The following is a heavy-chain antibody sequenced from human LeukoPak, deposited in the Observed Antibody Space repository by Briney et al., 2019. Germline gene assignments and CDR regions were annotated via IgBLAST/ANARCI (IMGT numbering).Heavy chain of an antibody. CDR1: GYTFTSYY. CDR3: ARDRRYCSSTSCYTIRVDFDY. CDR2: INPNSGGT. D-gene: IGHD2-2*01. V-gene: IGHV1-2*02. J-gene: IGHJ4*02. Sequence: EASVKVSCKASGYTFTSYYMHWVRQAPGQGLEWMGWINPNSGGTNYAQKFQGRVTMTRDTSISTAYMELSRLRSDDTAVYYCARDRRYCSSTSCYTIRVDFDYWGQGTLVTVSS.